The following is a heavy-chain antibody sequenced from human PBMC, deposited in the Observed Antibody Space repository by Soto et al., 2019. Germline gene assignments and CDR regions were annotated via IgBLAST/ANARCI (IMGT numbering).Heavy chain of an antibody. J-gene: IGHJ4*02. V-gene: IGHV3-21*01. CDR1: GFTFTRYS. CDR3: ARESEDLTSNFDY. CDR2: ISITTNYI. Sequence: GGSRRLSCAASGFTFTRYSMDWVRQAPGKGLEWVSSISITTNYIYYADSMKGRFTVSRDNAKNSVYLEMNSLSAEDTAVYYCARESEDLTSNFDYWGQGTLVTVSS.